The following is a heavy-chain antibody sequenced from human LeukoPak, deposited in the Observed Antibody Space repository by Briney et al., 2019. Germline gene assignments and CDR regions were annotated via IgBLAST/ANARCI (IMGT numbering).Heavy chain of an antibody. Sequence: SVKVSCKASGYTFTSYGISWVRQAPGQGLEWMGGIIPIFGTANYAQKFQGRVTITADESTSTAYMELSSLRSEDTAVYYCASPGNYYDSSGYRKPSDYYYYYYMDVWGKGTTATISS. V-gene: IGHV1-69*13. CDR1: GYTFTSYG. J-gene: IGHJ6*03. CDR3: ASPGNYYDSSGYRKPSDYYYYYYMDV. D-gene: IGHD3-22*01. CDR2: IIPIFGTA.